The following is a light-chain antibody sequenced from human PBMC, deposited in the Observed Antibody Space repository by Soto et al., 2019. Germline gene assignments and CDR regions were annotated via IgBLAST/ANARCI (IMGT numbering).Light chain of an antibody. CDR3: LQHNSYPYT. J-gene: IGKJ2*01. CDR2: AAS. V-gene: IGKV1-17*01. Sequence: DIQMAQSPSSLSASVGDRVTITFRGSQGIRTDLAWYLHKPGKAPKRLVYAASSWQSGIPSRFSGSGSGTEFTLTISSLQPEDVATYFCLQHNSYPYTFGQGTKVDIK. CDR1: QGIRTD.